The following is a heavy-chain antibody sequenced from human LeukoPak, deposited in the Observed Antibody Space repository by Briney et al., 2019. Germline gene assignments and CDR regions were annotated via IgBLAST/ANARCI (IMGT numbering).Heavy chain of an antibody. J-gene: IGHJ4*02. CDR3: ASEILAPGKTHDY. Sequence: GGSLRLSFAASGFTFSSYSMNWVRQAPGKGLEWVSSISSSSSYIYYADSVKGRFTISRDNAKNTLFLQINSLRAEDTAVYYCASEILAPGKTHDYWGQGTLVTVSS. V-gene: IGHV3-21*01. CDR1: GFTFSSYS. CDR2: ISSSSSYI.